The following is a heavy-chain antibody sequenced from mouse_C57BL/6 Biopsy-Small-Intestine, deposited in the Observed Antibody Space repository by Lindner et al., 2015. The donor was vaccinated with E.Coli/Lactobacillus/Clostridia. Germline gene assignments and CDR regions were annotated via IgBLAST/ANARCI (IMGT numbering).Heavy chain of an antibody. V-gene: IGHV10-1*01. CDR3: VSDYGSSYAMDH. D-gene: IGHD1-1*01. J-gene: IGHJ4*01. CDR1: GFSFNPYA. CDR2: IRSKSNNYAT. Sequence: VQLRESGGGLVQPIGSLKLSCAASGFSFNPYAMNWVRQAPGKGLEWAARIRSKSNNYATYYADSVKDRFTISRDDSESMLYLQMNNLKTEDTAMYYCVSDYGSSYAMDHWGQGTSVTVSS.